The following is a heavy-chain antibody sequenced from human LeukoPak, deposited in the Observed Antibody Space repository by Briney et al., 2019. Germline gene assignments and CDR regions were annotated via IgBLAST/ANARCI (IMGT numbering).Heavy chain of an antibody. CDR1: GFTFSDYY. J-gene: IGHJ1*01. V-gene: IGHV3-11*01. Sequence: PGGSLRLSCAASGFTFSDYYMSWIRQAPGKGVEWVSNNSSSGSTIYYADSVKGRFTISRDNAKNSLYLQMNSLRAEDTAVYYCARSPVQLLTAGRVRKNEKYFQHWGQGTLVTVSS. CDR3: ARSPVQLLTAGRVRKNEKYFQH. CDR2: NSSSGSTI. D-gene: IGHD2-2*01.